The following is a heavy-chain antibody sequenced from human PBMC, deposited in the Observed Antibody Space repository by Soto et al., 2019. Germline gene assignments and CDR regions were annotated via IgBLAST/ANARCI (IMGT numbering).Heavy chain of an antibody. CDR1: GFIVSRSY. D-gene: IGHD3-22*01. Sequence: GGSLRLSCGVSGFIVSRSYMTWVRQAPGKGVEGVCSLCNGHTSYYADSVKDRFTISRDNFENTLSLQMNSLRVEDTAVYYCARLGYFDNSGYPYFHTWGLGTLVTVSS. J-gene: IGHJ5*01. CDR3: ARLGYFDNSGYPYFHT. CDR2: LCNGHTS. V-gene: IGHV3-53*01.